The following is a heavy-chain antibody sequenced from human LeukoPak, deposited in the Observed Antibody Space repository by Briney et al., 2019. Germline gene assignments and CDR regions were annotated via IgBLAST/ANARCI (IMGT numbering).Heavy chain of an antibody. V-gene: IGHV1-2*02. CDR2: INPNTGVT. Sequence: ASVKVSCKTSGYTFTGYYMHWVRQAPGQGLEWMGWINPNTGVTNYAQKFQGRVTLTRDTSIITAYMELTRLRSDDTAMYYCARDRTTVTTGYYGMDVWGQGTTLTVSS. CDR3: ARDRTTVTTGYYGMDV. D-gene: IGHD4-17*01. J-gene: IGHJ6*02. CDR1: GYTFTGYY.